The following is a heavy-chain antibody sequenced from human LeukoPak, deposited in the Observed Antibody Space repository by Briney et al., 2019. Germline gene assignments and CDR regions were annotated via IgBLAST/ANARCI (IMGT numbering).Heavy chain of an antibody. D-gene: IGHD3-3*01. CDR2: IYHSGCT. Sequence: SQTLSLTCAVYGDSISSGGYSWSWIRQPPGKGLEWIGYIYHSGCTYYNPSLKSRVTISVDTSKNQFSLKLSSVTAADTAVYYCASGVLRFLEWPKVHYYHYGMDVWGQGTTVTVSS. J-gene: IGHJ6*02. CDR3: ASGVLRFLEWPKVHYYHYGMDV. V-gene: IGHV4-30-2*01. CDR1: GDSISSGGYS.